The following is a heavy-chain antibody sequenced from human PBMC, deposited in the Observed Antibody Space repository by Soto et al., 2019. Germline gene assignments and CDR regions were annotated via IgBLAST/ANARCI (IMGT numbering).Heavy chain of an antibody. V-gene: IGHV1-8*01. Sequence: ASVKVSCKASGYTFTSYDINWVRQATGQGLEYLGWMNPNSGNTGYVQKFQGRVTMTWDSSITTAYMELSSLRSEDTAVYFCARGVKYGAYSRWFDPWGQGTLVTVSS. CDR3: ARGVKYGAYSRWFDP. D-gene: IGHD4-17*01. CDR2: MNPNSGNT. CDR1: GYTFTSYD. J-gene: IGHJ5*02.